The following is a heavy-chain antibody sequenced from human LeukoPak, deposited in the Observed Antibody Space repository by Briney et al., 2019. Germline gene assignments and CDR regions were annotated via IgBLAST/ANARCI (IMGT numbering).Heavy chain of an antibody. Sequence: GGSLRLSCAASGFTFSSYAMSWVRQAPGKGLEWVSAISGSGGSTYYADSVKGRFTISRDNSKNTLYLQMNSLRAEDTAVYYCATGGYCSGGSCYLFDYWGQGTLVTVSS. J-gene: IGHJ4*02. CDR1: GFTFSSYA. D-gene: IGHD2-15*01. V-gene: IGHV3-23*01. CDR3: ATGGYCSGGSCYLFDY. CDR2: ISGSGGST.